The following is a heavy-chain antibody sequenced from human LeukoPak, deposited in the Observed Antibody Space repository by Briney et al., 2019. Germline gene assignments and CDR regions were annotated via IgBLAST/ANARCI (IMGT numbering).Heavy chain of an antibody. D-gene: IGHD6-6*01. CDR2: ISGSDGGT. V-gene: IGHV3-23*01. CDR1: GFTFSSCG. Sequence: GGSLRLSCAASGFTFSSCGMTWVRQTPGKGLEWVSSISGSDGGTYYADSVKGRFTISRDNSKNTLYLQMNSLRAEDTAIYYCAKRGPIYTSSPGNYFDYWGQGTLVTVSS. J-gene: IGHJ4*02. CDR3: AKRGPIYTSSPGNYFDY.